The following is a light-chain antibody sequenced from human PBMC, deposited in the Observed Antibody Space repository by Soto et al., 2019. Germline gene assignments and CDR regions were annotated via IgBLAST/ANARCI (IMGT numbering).Light chain of an antibody. Sequence: QSALTQPASVSGSPGQSITISCTGSNSDIGAYNYVSWYQQHPGKAPKLIIYEVIYRPSGISNRFSGSKSGNTASLTISGLQADDEADYYCSSYTGSIYVFGTGTKVTVL. CDR2: EVI. J-gene: IGLJ1*01. V-gene: IGLV2-14*01. CDR3: SSYTGSIYV. CDR1: NSDIGAYNY.